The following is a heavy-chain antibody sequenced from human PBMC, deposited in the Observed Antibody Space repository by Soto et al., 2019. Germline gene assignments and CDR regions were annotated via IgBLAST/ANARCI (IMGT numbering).Heavy chain of an antibody. Sequence: ASVKVSCKASGYTFTSYGISWVRQAPGQGLEWMGWISAYNGNTNYAQKLQGRVTMTTDTSTSTAYMELRSLRSDDTAVYYCARGGYDILTGYYLQPYWYFDLWGRGTLVTVSS. CDR2: ISAYNGNT. D-gene: IGHD3-9*01. CDR1: GYTFTSYG. V-gene: IGHV1-18*01. CDR3: ARGGYDILTGYYLQPYWYFDL. J-gene: IGHJ2*01.